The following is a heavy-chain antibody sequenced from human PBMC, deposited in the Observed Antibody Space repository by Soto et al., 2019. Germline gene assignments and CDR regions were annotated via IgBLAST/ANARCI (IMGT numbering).Heavy chain of an antibody. D-gene: IGHD2-8*01. V-gene: IGHV5-51*01. CDR1: GYSLSSYC. CDR2: IYPGDSDT. J-gene: IGHJ4*02. CDR3: ARLKYCTNGVCYTPLDY. Sequence: GEDLKIAGTGSGYSLSSYCIGWVRQRPGKGLEWMGIIYPGDSDTRYSPSFQGQVTISADKSISTAYLQWSSLKASDTAMYYCARLKYCTNGVCYTPLDYWGQGTLVTVSS.